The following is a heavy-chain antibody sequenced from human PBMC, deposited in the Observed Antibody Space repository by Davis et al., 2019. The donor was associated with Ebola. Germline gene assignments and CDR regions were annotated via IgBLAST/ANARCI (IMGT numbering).Heavy chain of an antibody. D-gene: IGHD3-3*01. J-gene: IGHJ6*02. V-gene: IGHV4-38-2*01. CDR3: ARVFLDSSWDYYYCSMDV. Sequence: MPSETLFLTCAVSGYSISNGYHWGWIRQPPGKGLEWIGNIYNNGDTYYNPSLNNRVTISVDTAKNQFSLKLRSVTAADAAMYYCARVFLDSSWDYYYCSMDVWGQGTTVIVSS. CDR2: IYNNGDT. CDR1: GYSISNGYH.